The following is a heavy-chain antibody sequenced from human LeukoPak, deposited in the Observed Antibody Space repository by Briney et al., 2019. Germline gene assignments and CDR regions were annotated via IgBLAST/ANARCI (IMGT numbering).Heavy chain of an antibody. CDR2: IRYDGSNK. Sequence: GGSLRLSCAASGFTFSSYGMHWVRQAPGKGLEWVAFIRYDGSNKYYADSVKGRFTISRDNSKNTLYLQMNSLRAEDTAVYYCAKDGPILLSGRPEYYYYYYMDVWGKGTTVTISS. J-gene: IGHJ6*03. D-gene: IGHD3-10*01. V-gene: IGHV3-30*02. CDR3: AKDGPILLSGRPEYYYYYYMDV. CDR1: GFTFSSYG.